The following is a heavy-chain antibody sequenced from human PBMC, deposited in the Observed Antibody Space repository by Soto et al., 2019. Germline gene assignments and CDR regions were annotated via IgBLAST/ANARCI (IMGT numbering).Heavy chain of an antibody. V-gene: IGHV3-30*18. D-gene: IGHD6-13*01. CDR2: ISHDGSVT. CDR3: AKDWGSSGWYNWFDP. J-gene: IGHJ5*02. CDR1: GFTFSTSG. Sequence: QVQMVESGGGVVQPGTSLRLSCATSGFTFSTSGMHWVRQAPGKGLEWVAMISHDGSVTYYTDSVQGRFTISRDTPKNTLYLQMNSLRYEDTAIYYCAKDWGSSGWYNWFDPWGQGTRVTVS.